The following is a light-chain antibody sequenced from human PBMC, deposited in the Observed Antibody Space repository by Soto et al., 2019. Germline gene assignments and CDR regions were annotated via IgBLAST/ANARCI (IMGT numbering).Light chain of an antibody. CDR2: LNSDGSH. J-gene: IGLJ2*01. V-gene: IGLV4-69*01. Sequence: QPVLTQSPSASASLGASVKLTCTLSSGHSSYAIAWHQQQPEKGPRYLMRLNSDGSHNKGDGIPDRFSGSSSGAERYLVISSLHSEDEADYYCQTWGAGIVVFGGGTKLTVL. CDR1: SGHSSYA. CDR3: QTWGAGIVV.